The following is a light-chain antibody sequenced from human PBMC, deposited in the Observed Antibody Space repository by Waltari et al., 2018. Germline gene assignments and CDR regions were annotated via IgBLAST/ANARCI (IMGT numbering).Light chain of an antibody. CDR2: GAT. CDR3: QQSSGIPYT. J-gene: IGKJ2*01. V-gene: IGKV1-39*01. CDR1: QNIRTF. Sequence: DIQMTQSPSSLSVSVGDRVTITCRAGQNIRTFLNWYQQKTGKVPKLLIHGATVLHSGVPSRFSGSGSGTDFTLTISSLQPEDFGTYYCQQSSGIPYTFGQGTKLEIK.